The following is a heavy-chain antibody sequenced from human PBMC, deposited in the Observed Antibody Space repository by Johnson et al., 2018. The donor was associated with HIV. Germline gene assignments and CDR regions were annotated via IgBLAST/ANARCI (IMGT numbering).Heavy chain of an antibody. D-gene: IGHD6-19*01. V-gene: IGHV3-30*04. CDR2: ISYDGSNK. J-gene: IGHJ3*02. Sequence: VQLVESGGGVVQPGRSLRLSCAASGFTFSIYAMHWVRQAPGKGLEWVAVISYDGSNKYYADSVKGRFTISRDNSKNTLYLQMNSLRAEDTAVYYCASGIAVAGTLLDAFDIWGQGTMVTVSS. CDR1: GFTFSIYA. CDR3: ASGIAVAGTLLDAFDI.